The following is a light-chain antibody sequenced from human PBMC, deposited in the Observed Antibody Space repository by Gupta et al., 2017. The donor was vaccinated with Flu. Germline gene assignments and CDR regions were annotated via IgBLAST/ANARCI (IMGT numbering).Light chain of an antibody. CDR3: QSYDSSLSGSV. Sequence: QSVLTQPPSVSGGPGQRVTVSCTASSSNIGAGYDVHWYQQLPGTAPKLLIYGNSNRPSGVPDRFSGSKSGTSASLTITGLQAEDEADYYCQSYDSSLSGSVFGGGTKLTVL. V-gene: IGLV1-40*01. J-gene: IGLJ3*02. CDR1: SSNIGAGYD. CDR2: GNS.